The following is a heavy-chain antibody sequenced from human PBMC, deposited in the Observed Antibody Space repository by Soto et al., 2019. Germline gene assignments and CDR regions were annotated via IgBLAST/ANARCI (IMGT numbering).Heavy chain of an antibody. Sequence: QVQLQESGPGLVKPSQTLSLTCTVSGGSISSGDYYWSWIRQPPGKGLEWIGYIYYSGSTYYNPSLKGRVTISVDTSKNPFSLKLSSVTAADTAVYYCARLVVVTGEGVTFDIWGQGTMVTVSS. D-gene: IGHD2-21*02. J-gene: IGHJ3*02. CDR1: GGSISSGDYY. V-gene: IGHV4-30-4*01. CDR3: ARLVVVTGEGVTFDI. CDR2: IYYSGST.